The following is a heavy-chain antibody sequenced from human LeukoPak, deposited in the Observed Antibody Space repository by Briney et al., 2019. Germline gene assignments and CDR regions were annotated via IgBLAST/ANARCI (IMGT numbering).Heavy chain of an antibody. V-gene: IGHV1-3*01. CDR2: INAGNGNT. J-gene: IGHJ4*02. D-gene: IGHD3-22*01. CDR3: ASEYDSSGYYGY. Sequence: ASVKVSCKASGCTFTSYAMHWVRQAPGQRLEWMGWINAGNGNTKYSQKFQGRVTITRDTSASTAYMELSSLRSEDTAVYYCASEYDSSGYYGYWGQGTLVTVSS. CDR1: GCTFTSYA.